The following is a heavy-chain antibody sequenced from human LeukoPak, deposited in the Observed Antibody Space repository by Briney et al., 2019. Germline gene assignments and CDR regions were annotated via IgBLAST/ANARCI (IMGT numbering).Heavy chain of an antibody. CDR1: GGSFCGYY. V-gene: IGHV4-34*01. J-gene: IGHJ4*02. CDR3: ARVSRITIFGVVNAFDY. CDR2: INHSGST. D-gene: IGHD3-3*01. Sequence: PAETLSLICAVYGGSFCGYYWSWLRQPPAKGLQWIGEINHSGSTNYKPSLMSRVTISVDTYKHQFSLKMSSVTDADTPVYYCARVSRITIFGVVNAFDYWGQGTLVTVSS.